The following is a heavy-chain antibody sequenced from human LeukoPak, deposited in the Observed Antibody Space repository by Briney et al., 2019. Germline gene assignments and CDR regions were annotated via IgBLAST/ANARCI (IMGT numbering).Heavy chain of an antibody. CDR1: GYSFTIYW. V-gene: IGHV5-51*01. CDR2: IFPGDSDT. J-gene: IGHJ1*01. CDR3: ARQSPEGYNE. Sequence: GESLKISCKASGYSFTIYWIGWVRQMPGKGLEWMGIIFPGDSDTRYSPSFQGQVTISADKSISTAYLQWSSLRASDTAMYYCARQSPEGYNEWGQGTLVTVSS. D-gene: IGHD5-24*01.